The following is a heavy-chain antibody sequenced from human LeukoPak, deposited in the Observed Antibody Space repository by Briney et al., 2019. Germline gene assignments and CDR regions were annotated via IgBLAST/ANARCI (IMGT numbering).Heavy chain of an antibody. J-gene: IGHJ4*02. CDR1: GGSISSSYW. D-gene: IGHD3-16*01. V-gene: IGHV4-4*02. Sequence: PSETLSLTCAVSGGSISSSYWWSWVRQPPGKGLEWIGEIYHSGSTNYNPSLKNRVTISVDKSKNQFSLRLNSVTAADTAVYYCARGEFDGGVYFDYWGQGTLVTVSS. CDR2: IYHSGST. CDR3: ARGEFDGGVYFDY.